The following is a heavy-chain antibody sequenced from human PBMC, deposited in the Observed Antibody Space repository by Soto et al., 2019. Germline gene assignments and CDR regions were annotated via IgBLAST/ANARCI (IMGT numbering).Heavy chain of an antibody. Sequence: SETLSLTCAVYGGSFSGYNWSWIRQPPGKGLEWIGEINHSGSTNYNPSLKSRVTISVDTSKNQFSLKLGSVTAADTAVYYCARRERSWLQSGRFGYWGQGTLVTVSS. V-gene: IGHV4-34*01. J-gene: IGHJ4*02. CDR2: INHSGST. CDR1: GGSFSGYN. CDR3: ARRERSWLQSGRFGY. D-gene: IGHD5-12*01.